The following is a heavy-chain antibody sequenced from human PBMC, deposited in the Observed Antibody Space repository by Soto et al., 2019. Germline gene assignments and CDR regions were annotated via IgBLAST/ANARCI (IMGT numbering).Heavy chain of an antibody. J-gene: IGHJ4*02. D-gene: IGHD4-17*01. Sequence: SETLSLPCSVSTGSMRTYYWTWIPQSPGKGLEWIGQISHTGRTKYNPSLESRVTISVDRSRKQFSLKQTSVTAADTALYDDATDDTTGLFEFWGQGTLVTVSS. CDR1: TGSMRTYY. CDR2: ISHTGRT. V-gene: IGHV4-59*12. CDR3: ATDDTTGLFEF.